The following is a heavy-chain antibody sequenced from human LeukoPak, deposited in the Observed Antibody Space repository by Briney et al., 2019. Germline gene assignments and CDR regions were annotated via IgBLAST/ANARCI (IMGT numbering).Heavy chain of an antibody. CDR2: ISTDGSST. D-gene: IGHD1-26*01. Sequence: PGGSLRLSCAASGFTFSRYWMHWLRQAPGKGLVWVSRISTDGSSTTYADSVKGRFTISRDNGRNTLYLQMYSLRAEDTAVYYCARDRPSYSGSYWVDYYGMDVWGQGTTVTVSS. J-gene: IGHJ6*02. V-gene: IGHV3-74*01. CDR3: ARDRPSYSGSYWVDYYGMDV. CDR1: GFTFSRYW.